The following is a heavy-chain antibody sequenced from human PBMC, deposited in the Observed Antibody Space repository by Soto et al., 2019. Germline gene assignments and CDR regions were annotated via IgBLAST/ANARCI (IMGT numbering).Heavy chain of an antibody. J-gene: IGHJ6*02. Sequence: SETLSLTCTVSGGSVSSGDYYWSWIRQPPGKGLEWIGYINYSGTTYYNPSLKSRIIISVDMSKNQFSLKLSSATAADTAVYYCAREHIVVVPTAMQGGFYYYGMDVWGQGTTVTVSS. CDR2: INYSGTT. CDR1: GGSVSSGDYY. CDR3: AREHIVVVPTAMQGGFYYYGMDV. V-gene: IGHV4-30-4*01. D-gene: IGHD2-2*01.